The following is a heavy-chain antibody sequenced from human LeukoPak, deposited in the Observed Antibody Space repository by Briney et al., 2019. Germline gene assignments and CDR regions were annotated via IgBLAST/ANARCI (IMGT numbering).Heavy chain of an antibody. V-gene: IGHV3-48*03. J-gene: IGHJ4*02. CDR1: GFTVSSYE. CDR3: ARGPSGNNNLWMDY. Sequence: GGSLRLSCAASGFTVSSYEMNWVRQAPGKGLEWISYISSSGSTIYYADSVKGRFTISRDNAKNSVYLQMNSLRAEDTAVYYCARGPSGNNNLWMDYWDQGTLVTVSS. D-gene: IGHD3-10*01. CDR2: ISSSGSTI.